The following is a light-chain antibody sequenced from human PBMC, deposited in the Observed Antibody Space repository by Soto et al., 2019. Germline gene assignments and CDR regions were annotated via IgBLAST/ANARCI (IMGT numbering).Light chain of an antibody. CDR3: RSYTSSSTYV. V-gene: IGLV2-14*01. CDR2: EVN. CDR1: RSDIGGYNY. J-gene: IGLJ1*01. Sequence: SVLTQPASVSGSPGQSITISCSGTRSDIGGYNYVSWYQHHPGKAPKLMIYEVNTRPSGVSDRFSGSKSGNTASLTISGLQAEDEADYYCRSYTSSSTYVFGSGTKVTVL.